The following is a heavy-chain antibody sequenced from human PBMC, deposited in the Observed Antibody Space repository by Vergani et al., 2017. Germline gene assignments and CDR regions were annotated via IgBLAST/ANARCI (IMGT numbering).Heavy chain of an antibody. V-gene: IGHV1-3*01. CDR3: ARASAYCGGGTCYFHDY. J-gene: IGHJ4*02. D-gene: IGHD2-15*01. Sequence: QVQLVQSGTEVKKPGASVKVSCTASGYNFPSYAMHWVRQAPGQRLEWMGWINAGNGNTRYSQKFQGRVTIIRDTSASTAYMELSSLTSEDTAVYYCARASAYCGGGTCYFHDYWGQGTLVTVSS. CDR2: INAGNGNT. CDR1: GYNFPSYA.